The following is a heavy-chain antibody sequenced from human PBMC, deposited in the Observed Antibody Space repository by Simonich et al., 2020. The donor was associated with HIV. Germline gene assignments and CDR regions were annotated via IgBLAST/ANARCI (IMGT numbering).Heavy chain of an antibody. CDR3: ARHDSSGFDY. CDR2: IYYSGST. V-gene: IGHV4-38-2*01. D-gene: IGHD3-22*01. Sequence: QVQLQESGPGLVKPSETLSLTCAVSGYSISSGYYWGWIRQPPGKGLEWIGGIYYSGSTYYNPSLKSRVTISVDTSKNQFSLKLSSVTAADTAVYYCARHDSSGFDYWGQGTLVTVSS. CDR1: GYSISSGYY. J-gene: IGHJ4*02.